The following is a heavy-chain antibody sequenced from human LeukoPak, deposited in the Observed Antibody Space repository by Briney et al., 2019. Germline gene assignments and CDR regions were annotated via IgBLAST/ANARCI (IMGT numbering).Heavy chain of an antibody. Sequence: TSETLSLTCTVSGGSISSSNYYWGWIRQPPGKGLEWIGSIYYSGSTYYNPSLKSRVTISVDTSKNQFSLKLRSVTAADTAVYYCARVVQSTDSSGFYLPEYFQHWGQGTLVTVSS. J-gene: IGHJ1*01. CDR2: IYYSGST. D-gene: IGHD3-22*01. V-gene: IGHV4-39*07. CDR3: ARVVQSTDSSGFYLPEYFQH. CDR1: GGSISSSNYY.